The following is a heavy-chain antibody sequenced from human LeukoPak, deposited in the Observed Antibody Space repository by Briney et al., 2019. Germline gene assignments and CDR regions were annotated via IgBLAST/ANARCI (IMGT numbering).Heavy chain of an antibody. V-gene: IGHV4-38-2*02. CDR1: GYSVSTDYY. D-gene: IGHD6-13*01. CDR2: IYHDGST. J-gene: IGHJ2*01. Sequence: SETLSLTCTVSGYSVSTDYYWGWIRQPPGKGLEWIGNIYHDGSTYYNPSLKSRVTISVDTSKNQFSLKLSSVTAADTAVYYCARGEAAAAADWYFDLWGRGTLVTVSS. CDR3: ARGEAAAAADWYFDL.